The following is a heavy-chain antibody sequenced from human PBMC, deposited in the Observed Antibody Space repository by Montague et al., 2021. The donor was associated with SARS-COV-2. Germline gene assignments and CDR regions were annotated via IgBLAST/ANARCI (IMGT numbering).Heavy chain of an antibody. CDR1: GGPISSYY. V-gene: IGHV4-59*01. D-gene: IGHD5-12*01. CDR3: AGDRGRFWHFDL. CDR2: IYYSGST. Sequence: SETLSLTCTVSGGPISSYYWNWIRRSPGKGLEWIGYIYYSGSTKYNPSFKSRVTMLVDTSKRQMSLRLNSVTAADTAVYYCAGDRGRFWHFDLWGRGTLVTVSS. J-gene: IGHJ2*01.